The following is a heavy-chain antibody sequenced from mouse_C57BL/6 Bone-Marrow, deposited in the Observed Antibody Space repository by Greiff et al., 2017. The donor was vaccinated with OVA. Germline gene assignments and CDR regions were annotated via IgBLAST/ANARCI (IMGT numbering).Heavy chain of an antibody. CDR3: TAGSPWFAY. J-gene: IGHJ3*01. Sequence: EVHLVESGGGLVQPGGSMKLSCVASGFTFSNYWMNWVRQSPEKGLEWVAQIRLKSDNYATHYAESVKGRFTISRDDSKSSVYLQMNNLRAEDTGIYYCTAGSPWFAYWGQGTLVTVSA. CDR1: GFTFSNYW. CDR2: IRLKSDNYAT. D-gene: IGHD1-1*01. V-gene: IGHV6-3*01.